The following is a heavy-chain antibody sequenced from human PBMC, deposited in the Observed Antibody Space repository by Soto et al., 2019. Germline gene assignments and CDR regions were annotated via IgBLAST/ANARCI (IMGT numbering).Heavy chain of an antibody. J-gene: IGHJ4*02. CDR3: AHSRKLIPEDAQVGDFDY. CDR2: IYWDDDE. Sequence: QITLKESGPTLVKPTQTLTLTCSFSGFSLTTAGEGVGWVRQPPGEALEVLALIYWDDDERYSPSLKTRLTITKDPSKNQVFLIMTNMDPLDTDTYYCAHSRKLIPEDAQVGDFDYWGQGTLVTVS. V-gene: IGHV2-5*02. D-gene: IGHD3-16*01. CDR1: GFSLTTAGEG.